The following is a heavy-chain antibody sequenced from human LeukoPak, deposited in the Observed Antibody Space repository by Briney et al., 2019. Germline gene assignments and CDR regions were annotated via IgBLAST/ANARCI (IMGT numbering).Heavy chain of an antibody. CDR3: ARDLSGGYSYAYCLDY. Sequence: PGGSLRLSCAAFGFSFSDYYMSWIRQAPGKGLEWVSYISSSGSTIYYADSVKGRFTISRDNAKNSLYLQMNSLRAEDTAVYYCARDLSGGYSYAYCLDYWGQGTLVTVSS. CDR1: GFSFSDYY. J-gene: IGHJ4*02. D-gene: IGHD5-18*01. V-gene: IGHV3-11*01. CDR2: ISSSGSTI.